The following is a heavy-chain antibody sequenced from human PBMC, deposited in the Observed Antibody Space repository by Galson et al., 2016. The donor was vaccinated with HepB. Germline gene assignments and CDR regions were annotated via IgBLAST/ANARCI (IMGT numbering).Heavy chain of an antibody. Sequence: SETLSLTCVVSGVSITSSNYYWAWIRQPPGKGLAWIGSVHYNRGTYHYTPSLLSRVTISVDSSKNHVSLRLSSVTAADTAIYYCVRLLDSSSWYQREAYYVDHWGQGTLVTVSS. V-gene: IGHV4-39*02. D-gene: IGHD6-13*01. CDR2: VHYNRGT. CDR3: VRLLDSSSWYQREAYYVDH. J-gene: IGHJ4*02. CDR1: GVSITSSNYY.